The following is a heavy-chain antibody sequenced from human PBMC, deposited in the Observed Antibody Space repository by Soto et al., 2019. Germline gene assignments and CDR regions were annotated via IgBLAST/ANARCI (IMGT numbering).Heavy chain of an antibody. CDR3: ARVPSSAAPPYYFDY. D-gene: IGHD6-6*01. CDR2: ISAYNGNT. V-gene: IGHV1-18*01. J-gene: IGHJ4*02. CDR1: GYTFTSYG. Sequence: QVQLVQSGAEVKKPGASVKVSCKASGYTFTSYGISWVRQAPGQGLEWMGWISAYNGNTNYAQKLQGRVTMTTDTSTSTDYMELRSLRSDDTAVYYCARVPSSAAPPYYFDYWGQGTLVTVSS.